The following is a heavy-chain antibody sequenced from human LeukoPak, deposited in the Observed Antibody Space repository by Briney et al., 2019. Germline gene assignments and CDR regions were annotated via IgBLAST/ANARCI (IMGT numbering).Heavy chain of an antibody. CDR2: IYYSGST. D-gene: IGHD3-22*01. CDR3: AKGGSYDSTAYYLDY. Sequence: SETLSLTCTVSGGSISSSSYYWGWIRQPPGKGLEWIGSIYYSGSTYYNPSLKSRVTISVDTSKNQFSLKLSSVTAADTAVYYCAKGGSYDSTAYYLDYWGQGTLVTVSS. V-gene: IGHV4-39*07. CDR1: GGSISSSSYY. J-gene: IGHJ4*02.